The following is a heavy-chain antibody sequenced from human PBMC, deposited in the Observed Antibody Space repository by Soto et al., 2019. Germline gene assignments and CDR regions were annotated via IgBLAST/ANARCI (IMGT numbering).Heavy chain of an antibody. V-gene: IGHV4-39*01. Sequence: QLQLQESGPGLVKASETLSLTCSVSGGSISSDTYYWVWVRQPPGKGLEWIGSIKYNGHTYYNPSLKSRVAMSVDTSKNQFSLHLTSVTAADTAVYSCARQRAWYGEWAFDIWGQGKRVTVSS. CDR1: GGSISSDTYY. D-gene: IGHD3-10*01. CDR3: ARQRAWYGEWAFDI. J-gene: IGHJ3*02. CDR2: IKYNGHT.